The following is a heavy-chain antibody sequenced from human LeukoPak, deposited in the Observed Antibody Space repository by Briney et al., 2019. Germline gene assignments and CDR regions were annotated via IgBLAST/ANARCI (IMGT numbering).Heavy chain of an antibody. CDR1: GYTFTGYY. V-gene: IGHV1-2*02. Sequence: GASVKVSCKASGYTFTGYYMHWVRQAPGQGLEWMGWINPNSGGTNYAQKFQGRVTMTRDTSISTAYMELSSLRSEDTAVYYCATEGGGYPLNFDYWGQGTLVTVSS. J-gene: IGHJ4*02. CDR2: INPNSGGT. D-gene: IGHD3-16*01. CDR3: ATEGGGYPLNFDY.